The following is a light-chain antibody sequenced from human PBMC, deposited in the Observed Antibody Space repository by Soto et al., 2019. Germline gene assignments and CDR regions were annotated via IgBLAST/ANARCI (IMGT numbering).Light chain of an antibody. CDR3: QQRSVSYT. CDR1: QSVGSY. J-gene: IGKJ2*01. CDR2: DAS. V-gene: IGKV3-11*01. Sequence: EIVWTQSPATLSLSPGERATLFCRASQSVGSYLAWYQQKSGQAPRLLIYDASNRATGVPARFSGSGYGTDFTLTISSLEPEDFAVYYCQQRSVSYTFGQGTKLEI.